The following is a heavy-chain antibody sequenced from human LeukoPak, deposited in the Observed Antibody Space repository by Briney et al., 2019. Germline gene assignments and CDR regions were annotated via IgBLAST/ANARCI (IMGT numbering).Heavy chain of an antibody. Sequence: SETLSLTCTVSGGSISSYYWSWIRQPPGKGLEWIGYIYYSGSTNYNPSLKSRVTISVDTSKNQFSLKLSSVTAADTAVYYCARMTQGSSWGYYCYGMDVWGQGTTVTVSS. V-gene: IGHV4-59*01. D-gene: IGHD6-13*01. CDR3: ARMTQGSSWGYYCYGMDV. J-gene: IGHJ6*02. CDR2: IYYSGST. CDR1: GGSISSYY.